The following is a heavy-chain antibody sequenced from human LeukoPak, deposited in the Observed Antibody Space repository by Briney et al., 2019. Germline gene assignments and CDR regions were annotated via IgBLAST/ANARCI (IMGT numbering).Heavy chain of an antibody. V-gene: IGHV4-59*08. J-gene: IGHJ3*02. CDR3: ARHSSDWYVFDI. D-gene: IGHD6-19*01. CDR2: IHYSGST. CDR1: GGSISSYY. Sequence: SETLSLTCTVSGGSISSYYWSWIRQPPGKGLEWIGYIHYSGSTNYNPSLKSRVTVSLDTSKNQVSLKLSSVTAADTAVYYCARHSSDWYVFDIWGQGTMVTVSS.